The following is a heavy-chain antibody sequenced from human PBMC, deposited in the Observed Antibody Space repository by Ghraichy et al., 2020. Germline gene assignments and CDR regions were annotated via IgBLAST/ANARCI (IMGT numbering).Heavy chain of an antibody. CDR3: AKDRDYDYVWGSYRQNYFDY. CDR2: ISGSGSST. J-gene: IGHJ4*02. V-gene: IGHV3-23*01. D-gene: IGHD3-16*02. Sequence: SCAASGFTFSSYAMSWVRQAPGKGLEWVSAISGSGSSTYYADSVKGRFTISRDNSKNTLYLQMNSLRAEDTAVYYCAKDRDYDYVWGSYRQNYFDYWGQGTLVTVSS. CDR1: GFTFSSYA.